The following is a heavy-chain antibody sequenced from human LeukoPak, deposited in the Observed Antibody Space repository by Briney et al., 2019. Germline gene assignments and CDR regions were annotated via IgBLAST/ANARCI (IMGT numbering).Heavy chain of an antibody. J-gene: IGHJ6*02. V-gene: IGHV3-23*01. CDR3: ARGNPDGSGSYPYYYGMDV. Sequence: GGSLRLSCAASGITLSNYGMSWVRQAPGKGLEWVAGISDSGGRTNYADSVKGRFTISRDNPKNTLYLQMNSLRAGDTAVYYCARGNPDGSGSYPYYYGMDVWGQGTTVTVSS. CDR1: GITLSNYG. CDR2: ISDSGGRT. D-gene: IGHD3-10*01.